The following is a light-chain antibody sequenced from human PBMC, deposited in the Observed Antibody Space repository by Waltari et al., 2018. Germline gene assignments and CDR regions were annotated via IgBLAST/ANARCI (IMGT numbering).Light chain of an antibody. CDR3: CSYTRSSTYV. J-gene: IGLJ1*01. CDR2: DT. CDR1: NTDVGGSNF. V-gene: IGLV2-14*03. Sequence: SALSQPASVPGSPGQSLPISCSGTNTDVGGSNFVSWYQQYPDNAPKVIIYDTDRPSGVSHRFSGSKFGNTASLTISGLQAEDEADYYCCSYTRSSTYVFGTGTKVTVL.